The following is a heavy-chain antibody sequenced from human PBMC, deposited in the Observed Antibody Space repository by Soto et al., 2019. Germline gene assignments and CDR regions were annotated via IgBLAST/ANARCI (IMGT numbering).Heavy chain of an antibody. V-gene: IGHV3-30*18. CDR1: GFTFSSYG. CDR3: AKGYCSSTSCYPFDY. CDR2: ISYDGSNK. J-gene: IGHJ4*02. Sequence: PGGSLRLSCAASGFTFSSYGMHWVRQAPGKGLEWVAVISYDGSNKYYADSVKGRFTISRDNSKNTLYLQMNGLRAEDTAVYYCAKGYCSSTSCYPFDYWGQGTLVTVSS. D-gene: IGHD2-2*01.